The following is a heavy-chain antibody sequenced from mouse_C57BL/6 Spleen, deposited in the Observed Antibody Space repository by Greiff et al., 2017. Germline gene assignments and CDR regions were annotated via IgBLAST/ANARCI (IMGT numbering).Heavy chain of an antibody. J-gene: IGHJ4*01. CDR3: ARKRGPYYAMDY. CDR1: GYTFTSSW. V-gene: IGHV1-64*01. Sequence: QVQLKQPGAELVKPGASVKLSCKASGYTFTSSWMHWVKQRPGQGLEWIGMIHPNSGSTNYNEKFKSKATLTVDKSSSTAYMQLSSLTSEDSAVYYCARKRGPYYAMDYWGQGTSVTVSS. CDR2: IHPNSGST.